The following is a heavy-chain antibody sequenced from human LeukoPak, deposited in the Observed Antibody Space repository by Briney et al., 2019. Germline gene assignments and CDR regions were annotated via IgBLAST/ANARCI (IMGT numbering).Heavy chain of an antibody. Sequence: PGGSLRLSCAASGFTFSSYGMHWVRQAPGKGLEWVAVISYDGSNKYYADSVKGRFTISRDNSKNTLYLQMNSLRAEDTAVYYCAKDQGENDFWSGYYYYYGMDVWGQGTTVTVSS. V-gene: IGHV3-30*18. J-gene: IGHJ6*02. CDR2: ISYDGSNK. D-gene: IGHD3-3*01. CDR3: AKDQGENDFWSGYYYYYGMDV. CDR1: GFTFSSYG.